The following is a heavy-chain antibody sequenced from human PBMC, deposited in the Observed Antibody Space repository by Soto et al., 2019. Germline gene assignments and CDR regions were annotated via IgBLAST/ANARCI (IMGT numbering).Heavy chain of an antibody. D-gene: IGHD3-3*01. CDR3: ARGAQGVKTSGYRRYYYYMDV. CDR1: GGSISSGGYY. Sequence: TLCLTCTVAGGSISSGGYYWSWIRKHPGKGLEWIGYIYYSGSTYYNPSLKSRVTISVDTSKNQFSLKLSSVTAADTAVYYCARGAQGVKTSGYRRYYYYMDVWGKGTTVTVSS. CDR2: IYYSGST. V-gene: IGHV4-31*03. J-gene: IGHJ6*03.